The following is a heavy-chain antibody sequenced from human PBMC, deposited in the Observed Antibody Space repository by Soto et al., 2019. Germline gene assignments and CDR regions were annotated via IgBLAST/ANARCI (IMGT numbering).Heavy chain of an antibody. CDR1: GFTFSNYW. CDR3: ARGDCVGGTCYSLAGSFYYDMDV. CDR2: INSDGSVS. J-gene: IGHJ6*03. Sequence: EVQLVESGGGLVQPGGSLRLSCAASGFTFSNYWMYWVRQAPCKGLVWVSRINSDGSVSSYADSVKGRLTISRDNVKNTLYLQMDSLRAEDTAVYYCARGDCVGGTCYSLAGSFYYDMDVWGKGTTVTVFS. D-gene: IGHD2-15*01. V-gene: IGHV3-74*01.